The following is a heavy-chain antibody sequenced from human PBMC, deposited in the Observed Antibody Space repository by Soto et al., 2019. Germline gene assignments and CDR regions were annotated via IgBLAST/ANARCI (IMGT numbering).Heavy chain of an antibody. CDR1: GGSISSYY. CDR2: IYYSGST. D-gene: IGHD5-12*01. Sequence: SETLSLTCTVSGGSISSYYWSWIRQPPGKGLEWIGYIYYSGSTNYNPSLKSRVTISVDTSKNQFSLKLSSVTAADTAVYYCARTGYSGYDEFDYWGQGTLVTVSS. J-gene: IGHJ4*02. V-gene: IGHV4-59*08. CDR3: ARTGYSGYDEFDY.